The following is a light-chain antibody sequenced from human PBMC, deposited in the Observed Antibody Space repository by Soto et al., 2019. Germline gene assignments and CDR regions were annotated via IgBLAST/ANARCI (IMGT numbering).Light chain of an antibody. CDR3: LQDYNFPLT. Sequence: AIQMTQSPSSLSASVGDRVTITCLASQGIGNDLGWYQQKPGKAPKLLIYAASSLQSGVPSRFSGSGSGTDFTLTISSLQPEDFATYYCLQDYNFPLTFGGGTKVDIK. J-gene: IGKJ4*01. CDR1: QGIGND. CDR2: AAS. V-gene: IGKV1-6*01.